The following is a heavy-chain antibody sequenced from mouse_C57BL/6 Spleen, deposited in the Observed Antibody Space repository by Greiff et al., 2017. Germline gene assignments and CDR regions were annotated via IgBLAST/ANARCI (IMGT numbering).Heavy chain of an antibody. V-gene: IGHV5-4*01. Sequence: EVQGVESGGGLVKPGGSLKLSCAASGFTFSSYAMSWVRQTPEKRLEWVATISAGGSYTYYPDNVKGRFTISRDNAKNNLYLQMSHLKSEDTAMYYCARDSNPFAYWGQGTLVTVSA. CDR1: GFTFSSYA. J-gene: IGHJ3*01. CDR3: ARDSNPFAY. D-gene: IGHD2-5*01. CDR2: ISAGGSYT.